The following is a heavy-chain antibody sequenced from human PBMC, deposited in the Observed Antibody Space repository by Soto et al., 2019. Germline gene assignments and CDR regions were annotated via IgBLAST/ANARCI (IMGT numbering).Heavy chain of an antibody. CDR2: IYSDGST. D-gene: IGHD6-19*01. J-gene: IGHJ4*01. Sequence: PGGSLRLSCAASGFTASSNYMSWVRQAPGKGLEWVSIIYSDGSTFYADSVKCRFTISRDNSKNTLYLQMNSLRAEDTAVYYCARDSGGYSFDYWGQGTLVTVSS. CDR3: ARDSGGYSFDY. V-gene: IGHV3-53*01. CDR1: GFTASSNY.